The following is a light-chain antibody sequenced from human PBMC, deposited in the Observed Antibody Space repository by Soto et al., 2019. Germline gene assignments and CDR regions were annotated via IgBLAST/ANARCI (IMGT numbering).Light chain of an antibody. V-gene: IGLV3-25*03. CDR2: EDI. CDR1: ALPKQY. CDR3: QSADSSGAYVV. Sequence: SYELTQPPSVSVSPGQTARITCSGDALPKQYTFWYQQKPGQAPVLKIYEDILRPSGIPERFSGSSSGTTVTLTISGVQAEDEADYYCQSADSSGAYVVFGGGTKLTVL. J-gene: IGLJ2*01.